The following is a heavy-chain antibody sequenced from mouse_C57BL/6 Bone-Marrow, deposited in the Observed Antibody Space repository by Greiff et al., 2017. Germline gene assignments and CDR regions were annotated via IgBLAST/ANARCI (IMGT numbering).Heavy chain of an antibody. D-gene: IGHD2-12*01. V-gene: IGHV14-4*01. CDR3: TTPLRLFDY. CDR1: GFNIKDDY. Sequence: EVQLQESGAELVRPGASVKLSCTASGFNIKDDYMHWVKQRPEQGLEWIGWIDPENGDTEYASKFQGKATITADTSSNTAYLQLSSLTSEDTAVYYCTTPLRLFDYWGQGTTLTVSS. CDR2: IDPENGDT. J-gene: IGHJ2*01.